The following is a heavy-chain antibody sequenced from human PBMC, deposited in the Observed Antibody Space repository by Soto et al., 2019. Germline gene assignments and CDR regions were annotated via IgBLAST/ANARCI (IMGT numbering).Heavy chain of an antibody. Sequence: EVQLVESGGGLVKPGGSLRLSCAASDFSISNAWMNWVRQAPGKGLEWVGRIKTRSEGEATDYAAPLKDRFTISRDDSKNTLFLHMDNLQPEDTAVYYCITAPLRWGQGTLVTVSS. CDR1: DFSISNAW. CDR2: IKTRSEGEAT. CDR3: ITAPLR. V-gene: IGHV3-15*07. J-gene: IGHJ4*02.